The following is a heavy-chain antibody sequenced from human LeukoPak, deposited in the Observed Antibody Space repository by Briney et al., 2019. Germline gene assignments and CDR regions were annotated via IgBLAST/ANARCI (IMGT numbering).Heavy chain of an antibody. V-gene: IGHV3-7*01. Sequence: GGSLRLSCAHSGGTFSSYWMSWVRQAPGKGLEWVANIKQDGSEKYYVDSVKGRFTISRDNAKNSLYLQMNSLRAEDTAVYYCARGSGFDPWGQGTLVTVSS. D-gene: IGHD2-15*01. J-gene: IGHJ5*02. CDR2: IKQDGSEK. CDR3: ARGSGFDP. CDR1: GGTFSSYW.